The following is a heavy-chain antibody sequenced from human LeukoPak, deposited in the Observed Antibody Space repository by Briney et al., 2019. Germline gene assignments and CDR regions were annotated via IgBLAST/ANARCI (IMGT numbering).Heavy chain of an antibody. J-gene: IGHJ6*02. CDR3: ARYCGGDCPDYYYYGMDV. V-gene: IGHV4-30-4*01. Sequence: PSETLSLTCTVSGGSISSGDYYWSWIRQPPGKGLEWIGYIYYSGSTYYNPSLKSRVTISVDTSKNQFSLKLSSATAADTAVYYCARYCGGDCPDYYYYGMDVWGQGTTVTVSS. CDR2: IYYSGST. D-gene: IGHD2-21*02. CDR1: GGSISSGDYY.